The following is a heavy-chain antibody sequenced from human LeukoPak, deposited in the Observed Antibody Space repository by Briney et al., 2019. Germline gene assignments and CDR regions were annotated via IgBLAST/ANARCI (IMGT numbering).Heavy chain of an antibody. V-gene: IGHV1-69*05. J-gene: IGHJ5*02. D-gene: IGHD1-26*01. CDR1: GGTFSSYA. CDR3: ARAEVGATRFNWFDP. CDR2: IIPIFGTA. Sequence: GASVKVSCKASGGTFSSYAISWVRQAPGQGLEWMGGIIPIFGTANYAQKFQGRVTIITDESTSTAYMELSSLRSEDTAVYYCARAEVGATRFNWFDPWGQGTLATVSS.